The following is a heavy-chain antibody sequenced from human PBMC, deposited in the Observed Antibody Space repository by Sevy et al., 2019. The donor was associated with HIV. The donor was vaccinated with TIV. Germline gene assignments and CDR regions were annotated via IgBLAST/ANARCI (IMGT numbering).Heavy chain of an antibody. CDR3: AGEGPGQQLGVYYFDY. D-gene: IGHD6-13*01. J-gene: IGHJ4*02. CDR2: ISAYNGNT. CDR1: GYTFTSYG. Sequence: ASVKVSCKASGYTFTSYGISWVRQAPGQGLEWMGWISAYNGNTNYAQKLQGRVTMTTDTSTSTAYMELRSLRSDDTAVYYCAGEGPGQQLGVYYFDYWGQGTLVTVSS. V-gene: IGHV1-18*01.